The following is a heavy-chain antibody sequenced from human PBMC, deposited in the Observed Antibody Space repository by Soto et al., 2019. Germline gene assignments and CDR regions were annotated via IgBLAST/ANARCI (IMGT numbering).Heavy chain of an antibody. CDR3: ASGIQLWLRRINDGYSG. CDR2: IIPMFGTA. Sequence: QVQLVQSGAEVKKPESSVKVSCKAPGGTFSTYAISWVRQAPGQGLEWMGGIIPMFGTANYAQRFQDGVTITADESTNTVNMELSSLRSEDTPVYFCASGIQLWLRRINDGYSGWGQGTLVTVSS. CDR1: GGTFSTYA. D-gene: IGHD5-18*01. V-gene: IGHV1-69*12. J-gene: IGHJ4*02.